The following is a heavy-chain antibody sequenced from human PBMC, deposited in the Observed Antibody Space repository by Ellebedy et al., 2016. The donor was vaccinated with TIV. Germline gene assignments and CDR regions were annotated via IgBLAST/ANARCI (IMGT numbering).Heavy chain of an antibody. D-gene: IGHD2-15*01. CDR2: ISNDGSYE. J-gene: IGHJ4*02. CDR1: GFTFTTYG. Sequence: GESLKISCAASGFTFTTYGMHWVRQAPGKGPEWVAVISNDGSYEDYADSVKGRITISRDNSKNTVYLQMNSLRSEDTAVYYCAKDREGYCRGGNCHYFDSWGQGTLVTVSS. V-gene: IGHV3-30*18. CDR3: AKDREGYCRGGNCHYFDS.